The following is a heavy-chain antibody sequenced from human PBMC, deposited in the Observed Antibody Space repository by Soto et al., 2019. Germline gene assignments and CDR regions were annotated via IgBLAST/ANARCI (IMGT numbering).Heavy chain of an antibody. V-gene: IGHV1-18*01. D-gene: IGHD2-2*01. CDR3: ARGYYCSSTSCPGYYYYYGMDV. J-gene: IGHJ6*02. CDR2: ISAYNGNT. CDR1: GYTFTSYG. Sequence: ASVKVSCKASGYTFTSYGISWVRQAPGQGLEWMGWISAYNGNTNYAQKLQGRVTMTTDTSTSTAYMELRSLRSDDTAVYYCARGYYCSSTSCPGYYYYYGMDVWGQGTMVTVSS.